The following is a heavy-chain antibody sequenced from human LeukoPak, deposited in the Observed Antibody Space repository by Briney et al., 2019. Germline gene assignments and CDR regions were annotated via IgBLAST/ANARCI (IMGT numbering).Heavy chain of an antibody. CDR1: GYTLTELS. J-gene: IGHJ4*02. CDR2: FDPEDGET. Sequence: ASVKVSCKVSGYTLTELSMHWVRQAPGKGLEWMGGFDPEDGETIYAQKFQGRVTMTEDTSTDTAYMELSSLRSEDTAMYYCATYQYSSGWFDYWGQGTLVTVSS. CDR3: ATYQYSSGWFDY. D-gene: IGHD6-19*01. V-gene: IGHV1-24*01.